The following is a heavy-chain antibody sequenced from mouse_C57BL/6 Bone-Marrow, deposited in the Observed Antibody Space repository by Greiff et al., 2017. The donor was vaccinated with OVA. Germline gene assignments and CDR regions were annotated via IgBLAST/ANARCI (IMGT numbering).Heavy chain of an antibody. V-gene: IGHV1-26*01. CDR2: INPNNGGT. CDR1: GYTFTDYY. Sequence: EVQLQQSGPELVKPGASVKISCKASGYTFTDYYMNWVQQSHGKSLEWIGDINPNNGGTSYNQKFKGKATLTVDKSSSTAYMELRSLTSEDSAVYYCARDGSDAMDYWGQGTSVTVSS. J-gene: IGHJ4*01. D-gene: IGHD1-1*01. CDR3: ARDGSDAMDY.